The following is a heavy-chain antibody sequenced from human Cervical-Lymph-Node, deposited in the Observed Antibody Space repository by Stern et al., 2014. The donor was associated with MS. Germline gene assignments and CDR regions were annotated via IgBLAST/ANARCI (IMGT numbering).Heavy chain of an antibody. Sequence: VQLVESGAEEKKPGSSVQVSCQASGGTFSSDVINWVRQAPGQGLEWMEGIIPAFGTTNSAQKFQGRLKISADESMSTAYMELSSLSSEDTALYYCATTFRWGQGTLITVSS. CDR2: IIPAFGTT. D-gene: IGHD2/OR15-2a*01. CDR1: GGTFSSDV. CDR3: ATTFR. V-gene: IGHV1-69*01. J-gene: IGHJ4*02.